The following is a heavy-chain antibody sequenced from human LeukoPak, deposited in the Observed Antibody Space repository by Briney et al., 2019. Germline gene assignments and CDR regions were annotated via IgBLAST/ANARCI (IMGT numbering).Heavy chain of an antibody. V-gene: IGHV3-30*03. CDR3: AALNYYDSTGYSY. J-gene: IGHJ4*02. Sequence: GGSLRLSCAASGFSFRDYGMHWVRQAPGKGLQWVAVISFDGRNQYYGDSVRGRFTISRDNSKNTLYLQMNSLRVEDTAVYYCAALNYYDSTGYSYWGQGTLVTVSS. CDR2: ISFDGRNQ. D-gene: IGHD3-22*01. CDR1: GFSFRDYG.